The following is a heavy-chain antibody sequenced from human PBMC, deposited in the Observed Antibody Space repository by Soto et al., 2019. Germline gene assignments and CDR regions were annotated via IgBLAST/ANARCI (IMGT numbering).Heavy chain of an antibody. J-gene: IGHJ3*02. CDR3: ARSPSIVVVPAAMGNDAFDI. V-gene: IGHV1-8*01. CDR1: GYTFTSYD. Sequence: QVQLVQSGAEVKKPGASVKVSCKASGYTFTSYDINWVRQATGQGLEWMGWMNPNSGNTGYAQKFQGRVTMTRNTSRSTGYMELSSLRSEDTAVYYCARSPSIVVVPAAMGNDAFDIWGQGTMVTVSS. D-gene: IGHD2-2*01. CDR2: MNPNSGNT.